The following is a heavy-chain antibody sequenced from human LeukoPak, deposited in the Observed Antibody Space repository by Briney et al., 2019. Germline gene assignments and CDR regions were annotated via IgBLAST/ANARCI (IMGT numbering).Heavy chain of an antibody. CDR2: IRDDGSNK. V-gene: IGHV3-30*02. Sequence: GGSLRLSCAASGFTFSSYGMHWVRQAPGKGLEWVAFIRDDGSNKYYADSVKGRFTISRDNSRNTLYLQMNSLRAEDTAVYYCAKDIVGSTGIDYWGQGTLVTVSS. CDR3: AKDIVGSTGIDY. J-gene: IGHJ4*02. D-gene: IGHD1-26*01. CDR1: GFTFSSYG.